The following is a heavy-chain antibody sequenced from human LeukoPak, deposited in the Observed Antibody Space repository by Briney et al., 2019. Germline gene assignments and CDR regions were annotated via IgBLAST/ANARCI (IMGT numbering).Heavy chain of an antibody. CDR1: GGSFNGYY. CDR3: ASRDGWSGSYHGFDP. J-gene: IGHJ5*02. D-gene: IGHD1-26*01. CDR2: INHSGST. V-gene: IGHV4-34*01. Sequence: SETLSLTCAVYGGSFNGYYWSWIRQPPGKGLEWIGEINHSGSTNYNPSLKSRVTISVDTSKNQFSLKLSSVTAADTAVYYCASRDGWSGSYHGFDPWGQGTLVTVSS.